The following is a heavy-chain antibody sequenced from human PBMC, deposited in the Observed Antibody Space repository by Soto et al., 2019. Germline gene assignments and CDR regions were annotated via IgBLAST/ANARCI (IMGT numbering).Heavy chain of an antibody. CDR3: ARYYRGSGRYFFDY. V-gene: IGHV3-7*03. D-gene: IGHD6-19*01. J-gene: IGHJ4*02. Sequence: EGALRLYCVAPGFTRISSFMGWIRPAPGKGLEWVANINQDGGVTYYVDSVEGRFTISRDNTKDSLYLQMNSLRGEDTAIYYCARYYRGSGRYFFDYWCQGTPVTFSS. CDR1: GFTRISSF. CDR2: INQDGGVT.